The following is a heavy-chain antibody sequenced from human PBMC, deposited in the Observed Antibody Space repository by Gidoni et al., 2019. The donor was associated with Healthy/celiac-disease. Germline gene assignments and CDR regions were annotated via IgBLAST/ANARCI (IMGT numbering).Heavy chain of an antibody. CDR2: ISSSSSYI. CDR1: GLTFSSYS. J-gene: IGHJ1*01. CDR3: AREDTSGSYGH. V-gene: IGHV3-21*01. D-gene: IGHD1-26*01. Sequence: EVQLVESGGGLVKPGGSLRLSCAASGLTFSSYSMNWVRQAPGKGLEWGSSISSSSSYIYYADSEKGRFTISRDNAKNSLYLQMNSLRAEDTAVYYCAREDTSGSYGHWGQGTLVTVSA.